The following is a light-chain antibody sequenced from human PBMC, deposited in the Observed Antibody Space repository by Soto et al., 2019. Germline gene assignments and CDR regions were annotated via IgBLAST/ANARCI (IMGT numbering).Light chain of an antibody. CDR1: QSVTSNF. J-gene: IGKJ4*01. Sequence: IVLTQSPGTLSLSPGERATLSCRASQSVTSNFLAWYQQKPGQAPRLLIYGASSRATGIPDRFSGSGSGTDFTLTISRLEPEDSAVYYCQQYGNSPLTFGGGAKVEIK. CDR2: GAS. V-gene: IGKV3-20*01. CDR3: QQYGNSPLT.